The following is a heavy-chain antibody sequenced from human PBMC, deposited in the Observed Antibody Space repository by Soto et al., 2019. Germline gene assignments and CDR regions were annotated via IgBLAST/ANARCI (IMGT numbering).Heavy chain of an antibody. Sequence: SETLSLTCAVYGGSFSGYYWSWIRQPPGKGLEWIGEINHSGSTNYNPSLKSRVTISVDTSKNQFSLKLSSVTAADTAVYYCARGSGIAAAGTLGSRSYYFDYWGQGTLVTVPS. D-gene: IGHD6-13*01. CDR1: GGSFSGYY. J-gene: IGHJ4*02. CDR3: ARGSGIAAAGTLGSRSYYFDY. CDR2: INHSGST. V-gene: IGHV4-34*01.